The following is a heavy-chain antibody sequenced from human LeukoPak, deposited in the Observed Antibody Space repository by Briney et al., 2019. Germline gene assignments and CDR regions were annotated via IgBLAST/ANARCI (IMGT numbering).Heavy chain of an antibody. Sequence: PSETLSLTCTVSGGSIRSSYYYWGWIRQPPGKGLEWIGEINHSGSTNYNPSLKSRVTISVDTSKNQFSLKLSSVTAADTAVYYCAREPYYYDSSGYKHAFDIWGQGTMVTVSS. V-gene: IGHV4-39*07. CDR2: INHSGST. J-gene: IGHJ3*02. CDR1: GGSIRSSYYY. D-gene: IGHD3-22*01. CDR3: AREPYYYDSSGYKHAFDI.